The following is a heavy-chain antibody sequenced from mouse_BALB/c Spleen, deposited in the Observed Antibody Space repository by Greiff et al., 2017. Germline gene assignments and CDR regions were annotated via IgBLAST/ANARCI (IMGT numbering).Heavy chain of an antibody. CDR1: GFTFSSYA. J-gene: IGHJ4*01. CDR2: ISSGGSYT. D-gene: IGHD1-2*01. CDR3: ARGEDGYGAMDY. Sequence: EVMLVESGGGLVKPGGSLKLSCAASGFTFSSYAMSWVRQTPEKRLEWVATISSGGSYTYYPDSVKGRFTISRDNAKNTLYLQMSSLRSEDTAMYYCARGEDGYGAMDYWGQGTSVTVSS. V-gene: IGHV5-9-1*01.